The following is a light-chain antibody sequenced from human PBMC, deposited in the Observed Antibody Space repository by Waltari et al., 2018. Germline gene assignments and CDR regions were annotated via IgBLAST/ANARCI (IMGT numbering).Light chain of an antibody. V-gene: IGLV2-23*02. CDR3: CSYAGGSVI. CDR1: TGDVGSYNL. Sequence: QSGLTQPAPVSGSPGQSITTSCTGSTGDVGSYNLVSWFPRHPGKAPKLIISEVNDRPSGVSNRFSGSKSGNTASLTISGLQAEDEADYYCCSYAGGSVIFGGGTKLTVL. J-gene: IGLJ2*01. CDR2: EVN.